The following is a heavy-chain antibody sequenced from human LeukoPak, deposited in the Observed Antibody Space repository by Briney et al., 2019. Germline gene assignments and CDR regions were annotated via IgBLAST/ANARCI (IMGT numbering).Heavy chain of an antibody. CDR2: IYHSGST. J-gene: IGHJ4*02. D-gene: IGHD3-22*01. CDR1: GGSISSGGYY. V-gene: IGHV4-30-2*01. Sequence: SETLSLTCTVSGGSISSGGYYWSWIRQPPGKGLEWIGYIYHSGSTYYNPSLKSRVTISVDRSKNQFSLKLSSVTAADTAVYYCARGNYDSSGSLDYWGQGTLVTVSS. CDR3: ARGNYDSSGSLDY.